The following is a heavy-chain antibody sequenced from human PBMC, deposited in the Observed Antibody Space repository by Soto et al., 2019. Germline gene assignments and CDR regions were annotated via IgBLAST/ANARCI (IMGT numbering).Heavy chain of an antibody. D-gene: IGHD6-13*01. J-gene: IGHJ1*01. CDR1: GGSFSGYY. CDR2: INHSGST. Sequence: SETLSLTCAVYGGSFSGYYWSWIRQPPGKGLEWIGEINHSGSTNYNPSLKSRVTISVDTSKNQFSLKLSSVTAADTAVYYCARGRGAAAGTTSLSDFQHWGQGTLVTVSS. CDR3: ARGRGAAAGTTSLSDFQH. V-gene: IGHV4-34*01.